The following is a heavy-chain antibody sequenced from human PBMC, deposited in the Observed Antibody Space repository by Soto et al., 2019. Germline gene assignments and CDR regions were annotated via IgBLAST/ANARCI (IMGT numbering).Heavy chain of an antibody. Sequence: QVHLVESGGGVVQPGRSLRLSCAASGFTFHSHAMHWVRQAPGKGLEWVAVTSYDGSDKYYADSVKGRFTISRDNSENTLYLQMNSLSAEDTAVYFCARDLASGYYYYGMDVWGHGTTVTVSS. D-gene: IGHD3-3*02. CDR2: TSYDGSDK. V-gene: IGHV3-30*04. CDR1: GFTFHSHA. J-gene: IGHJ6*02. CDR3: ARDLASGYYYYGMDV.